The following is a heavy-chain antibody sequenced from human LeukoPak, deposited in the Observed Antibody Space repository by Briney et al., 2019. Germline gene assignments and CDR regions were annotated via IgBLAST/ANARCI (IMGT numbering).Heavy chain of an antibody. J-gene: IGHJ4*02. V-gene: IGHV3-7*01. Sequence: PGGSLTLSCAASGFNFRDRWLDWVRQAPGAGLEWLGNIVTDGSAQHHADSVKGRFSISRDNRRNLMYLHMNSLRVEDTAIYYCARGGNRWLDSWGQGTLVTVSS. CDR3: ARGGNRWLDS. D-gene: IGHD3-16*01. CDR2: IVTDGSAQ. CDR1: GFNFRDRW.